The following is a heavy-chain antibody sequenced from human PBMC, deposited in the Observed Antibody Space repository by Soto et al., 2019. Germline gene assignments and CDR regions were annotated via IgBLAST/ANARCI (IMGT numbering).Heavy chain of an antibody. CDR1: GFTFSSYA. CDR3: ARGGCSGVSCGWFDP. Sequence: EVQLLESGGGLVQPGGSLRLSCAASGFTFSSYAMSWVRQAPGKGLEWVSGISGSGGSTYYADSVKGRFTISRDNYKNSLCLQMRSLRAEETAVYFGARGGCSGVSCGWFDPWGQGTLVTVSS. V-gene: IGHV3-23*01. D-gene: IGHD2-15*01. CDR2: ISGSGGST. J-gene: IGHJ5*02.